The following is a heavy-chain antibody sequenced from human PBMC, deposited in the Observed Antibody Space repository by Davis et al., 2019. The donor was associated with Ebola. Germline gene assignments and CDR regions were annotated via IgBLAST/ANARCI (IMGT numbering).Heavy chain of an antibody. V-gene: IGHV2-5*02. CDR3: AHRRREFSPDYFDY. Sequence: SGPTLVKPTQTLTLTCSFSGFSLSTSGVGVGWIRQPPGKALEWLALIYWDDETHYHPSLKNRLSITKDTSKNQVVLTMTNMDPVDTATYYCAHRRREFSPDYFDYWGQGTLVTFSS. CDR2: IYWDDET. J-gene: IGHJ4*02. CDR1: GFSLSTSGVG. D-gene: IGHD3-10*01.